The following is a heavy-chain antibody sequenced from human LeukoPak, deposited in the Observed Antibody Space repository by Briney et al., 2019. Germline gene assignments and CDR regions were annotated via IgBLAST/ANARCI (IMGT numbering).Heavy chain of an antibody. V-gene: IGHV1-46*02. CDR2: INPSGGST. CDR3: AREMEATRCAFDF. D-gene: IGHD1-1*01. Sequence: ASVKVSCKASGYTFNSYYMHWVRQAPGQGLEWMGIINPSGGSTSYAQKFQGRVTMTRDTSTSTVYMELSSLRSEDTAVYYSAREMEATRCAFDFWGQGTLVTVSS. J-gene: IGHJ4*02. CDR1: GYTFNSYY.